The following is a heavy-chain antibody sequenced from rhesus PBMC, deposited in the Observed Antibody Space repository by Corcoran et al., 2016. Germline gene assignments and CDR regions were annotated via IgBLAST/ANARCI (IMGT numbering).Heavy chain of an antibody. D-gene: IGHD5-24*01. Sequence: QVQLQESGPGLVKPSETLSLTCAVSGGSISSSTWWSWIRQPPGKGLEWIGYISGRSGSTYYNPSIKRRVNISKDTSKNQFSLKLSSVTAADTAVYYCARDTVGRFDVWGPGVLVTVSS. J-gene: IGHJ5-1*01. CDR3: ARDTVGRFDV. V-gene: IGHV4S19*01. CDR2: ISGRSGST. CDR1: GGSISSSTW.